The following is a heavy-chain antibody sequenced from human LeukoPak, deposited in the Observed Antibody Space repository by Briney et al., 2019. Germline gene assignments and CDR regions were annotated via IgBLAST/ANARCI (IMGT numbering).Heavy chain of an antibody. Sequence: GGSLRLSCAASGFTFSSYAMSWVRQAPGKGLEWVSGISGSGGSTYYADSVKGRFTISRDNSKNTLYLQMNSLRAEDTGVYYCAKAGCSSSNCYIDYWGQGTLVTVSS. V-gene: IGHV3-23*01. CDR3: AKAGCSSSNCYIDY. D-gene: IGHD2-2*02. CDR2: ISGSGGST. CDR1: GFTFSSYA. J-gene: IGHJ4*02.